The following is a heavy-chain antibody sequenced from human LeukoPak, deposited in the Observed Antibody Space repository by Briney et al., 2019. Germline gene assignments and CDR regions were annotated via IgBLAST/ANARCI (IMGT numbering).Heavy chain of an antibody. V-gene: IGHV3-73*01. Sequence: GGSLRLSCAASGLDFSGFYMHWVRQASGRGLEWVGLIRSKPSSYTTVYAASVKGRFTISRDDSKNTAYLQMNSLKAEDTVVYYCTRQDCSGGSCSYVDYWGQGTLVTVSS. D-gene: IGHD2-15*01. CDR3: TRQDCSGGSCSYVDY. J-gene: IGHJ4*02. CDR2: IRSKPSSYTT. CDR1: GLDFSGFY.